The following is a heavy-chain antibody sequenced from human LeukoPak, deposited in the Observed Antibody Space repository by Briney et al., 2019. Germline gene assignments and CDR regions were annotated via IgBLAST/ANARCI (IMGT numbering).Heavy chain of an antibody. CDR1: GFTFSSYW. Sequence: GGSLRLSCAASGFTFSSYWMSWVRQAPGKGLEWAANIKQDGSEKYYVDSVKGRFTISRDNAKNSLYLQMNSLRAEDTAVYYCAREYDILTGSPNYYGTDVWGQGTTVTVSS. D-gene: IGHD3-9*01. CDR3: AREYDILTGSPNYYGTDV. CDR2: IKQDGSEK. V-gene: IGHV3-7*01. J-gene: IGHJ6*02.